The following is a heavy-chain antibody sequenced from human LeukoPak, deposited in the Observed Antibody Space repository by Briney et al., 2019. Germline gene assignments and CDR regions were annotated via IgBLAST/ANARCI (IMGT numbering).Heavy chain of an antibody. Sequence: SETLSLTCAVYGGSFSGYYWSWIRQPPGKGLEWIGEINHSGSTNYNPSLKSRVTISVDTSKNQFSLKLSSVTAADTAVYYCARELSRDSSGYYPDAFHIWGQGTMVTVSS. CDR1: GGSFSGYY. V-gene: IGHV4-34*01. CDR2: INHSGST. J-gene: IGHJ3*02. D-gene: IGHD3-22*01. CDR3: ARELSRDSSGYYPDAFHI.